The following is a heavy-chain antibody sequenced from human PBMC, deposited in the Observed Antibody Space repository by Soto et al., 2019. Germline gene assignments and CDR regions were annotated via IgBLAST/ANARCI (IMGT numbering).Heavy chain of an antibody. D-gene: IGHD2-2*02. CDR1: GYTFTGYY. Sequence: ASVKVSCKASGYTFTGYYMHWVRQAPGQGLEWMGWINPNSGGTNYAQKFQGWVTMTRDTSISTAYMELSRLRSDNTAVYYCGRGSLYGLPPYYYYYMDVWGKGTTVTVSS. CDR3: GRGSLYGLPPYYYYYMDV. J-gene: IGHJ6*03. V-gene: IGHV1-2*04. CDR2: INPNSGGT.